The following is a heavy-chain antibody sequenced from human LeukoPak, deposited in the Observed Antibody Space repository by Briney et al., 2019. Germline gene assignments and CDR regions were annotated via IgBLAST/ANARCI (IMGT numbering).Heavy chain of an antibody. CDR2: MNPNSGNT. J-gene: IGHJ4*02. CDR3: ARGPSAYYDFWSGYYREVPFDY. V-gene: IGHV1-8*01. Sequence: ASVKVSCKASGYTFTSYDINWVRQATGQGLEWMGWMNPNSGNTGYAQKFQGRVTMTRNTSISTAYMELSSLRSEDTAVYYCARGPSAYYDFWSGYYREVPFDYWGQGTWSPSPQ. D-gene: IGHD3-3*01. CDR1: GYTFTSYD.